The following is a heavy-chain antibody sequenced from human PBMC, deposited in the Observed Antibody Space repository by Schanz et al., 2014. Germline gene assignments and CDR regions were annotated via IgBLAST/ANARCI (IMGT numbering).Heavy chain of an antibody. CDR1: GGSFSGYY. Sequence: QVQLQQWGAGLLKPSETLSLTCAVSGGSFSGYYWSWIRQPPDTGLEWIGEINQSGDTNYNPSLKSRVPIPVDTSKTHFSLKLRSVTAADTAVYYCARLYCSTPGCYVSPNGFAKDYWGQGTLVTVSS. CDR2: INQSGDT. CDR3: ARLYCSTPGCYVSPNGFAKDY. V-gene: IGHV4-34*01. J-gene: IGHJ4*02. D-gene: IGHD2-2*01.